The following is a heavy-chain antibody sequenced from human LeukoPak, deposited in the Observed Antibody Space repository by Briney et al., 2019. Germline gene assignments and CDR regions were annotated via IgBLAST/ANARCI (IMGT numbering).Heavy chain of an antibody. CDR1: GYTFTDYH. Sequence: ASVIVSCKASGYTFTDYHVHWVRQAPGQGLEWMGWINPNSGGTNYAQKLQGRVTMTRDTSITTAYMELSRLRSDDTAVYYCARDIRPRVESFDPWGQGTLVTVSS. V-gene: IGHV1-2*02. CDR3: ARDIRPRVESFDP. D-gene: IGHD3-3*01. J-gene: IGHJ5*02. CDR2: INPNSGGT.